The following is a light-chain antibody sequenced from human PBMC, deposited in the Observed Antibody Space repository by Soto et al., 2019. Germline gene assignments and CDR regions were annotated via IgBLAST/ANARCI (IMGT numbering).Light chain of an antibody. CDR2: GNN. J-gene: IGLJ2*01. CDR1: DSNIGTGSD. CDR3: QSYGSGLVV. Sequence: QSALTQPPSVSGAPGQRVTISCTGSDSNIGTGSDVHWYQQLPGTAPKLLIYGNNNRPSGVPARFSGSKSGTSASLAITGLQAADEADYYCQSYGSGLVVFGGGTKLTVL. V-gene: IGLV1-40*01.